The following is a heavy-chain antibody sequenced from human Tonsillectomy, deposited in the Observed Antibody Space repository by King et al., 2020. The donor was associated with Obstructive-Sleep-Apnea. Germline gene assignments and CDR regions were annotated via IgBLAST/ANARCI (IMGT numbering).Heavy chain of an antibody. D-gene: IGHD4-17*01. J-gene: IGHJ3*02. CDR1: GFTFSRYW. CDR2: ISSDGSST. Sequence: VQLVESGGGLVQPGGSLRLSCAASGFTFSRYWMHWVRQAPGKGLVWVSRISSDGSSTAYADSVKGRFTISRDNTKNTLYLQMNSLRAEDTAMYYCSSLTTVTQDAFDIWGQGTMVTVSS. V-gene: IGHV3-74*01. CDR3: SSLTTVTQDAFDI.